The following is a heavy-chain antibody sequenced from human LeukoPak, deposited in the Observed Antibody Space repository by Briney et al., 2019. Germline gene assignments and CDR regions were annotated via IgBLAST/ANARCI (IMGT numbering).Heavy chain of an antibody. D-gene: IGHD5-24*01. CDR3: AKDFARIGGGYNWGGYYMDV. CDR2: IWYDGSNK. V-gene: IGHV3-33*06. J-gene: IGHJ6*03. Sequence: GRSLGLSCAASGFTFSSYGMHWVRQAPGKGLEWVAVIWYDGSNKYYADSVKGRFTIPRDNSKNTLYLQMNSLRAEDTAVYYCAKDFARIGGGYNWGGYYMDVWGKGTTVTVSS. CDR1: GFTFSSYG.